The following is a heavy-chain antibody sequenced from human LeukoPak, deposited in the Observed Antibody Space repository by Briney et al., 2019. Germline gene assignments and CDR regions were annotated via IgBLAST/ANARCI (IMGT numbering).Heavy chain of an antibody. CDR3: ARAPQIGFSGFDKNY. J-gene: IGHJ4*02. CDR1: GSTLSDYW. D-gene: IGHD5-12*01. Sequence: PGGSLRLSCAASGSTLSDYWMHWVRQAPGKGLVWVSRINSDGSRIIYADSVKGRFTISRDNAKNTVYLQMNSLRADDTAVYFCARAPQIGFSGFDKNYWGQGTLVTVSS. CDR2: INSDGSRI. V-gene: IGHV3-74*01.